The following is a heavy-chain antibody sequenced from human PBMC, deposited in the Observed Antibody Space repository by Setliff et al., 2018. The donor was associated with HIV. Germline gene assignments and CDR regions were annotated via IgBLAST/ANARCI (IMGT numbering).Heavy chain of an antibody. D-gene: IGHD2-8*01. V-gene: IGHV4-39*07. J-gene: IGHJ4*02. CDR3: ECYNSDDGYFDN. CDR1: SGSISSSSYY. Sequence: SETLSLTCTVSSGSISSSSYYWGWIRQPPGKGLEWIGSIYYTGSTYYNPSLKSRVTISLDTSRNQFSLKLSSVTAADTAVYYCECYNSDDGYFDNWGQGALVTVSS. CDR2: IYYTGST.